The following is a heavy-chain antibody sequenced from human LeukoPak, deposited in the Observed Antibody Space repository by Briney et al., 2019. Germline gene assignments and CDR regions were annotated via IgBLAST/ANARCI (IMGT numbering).Heavy chain of an antibody. Sequence: SETLSLTCTVSGGSISSYYWSWIRQPAGKGLEWIGRIYISGSTNYNPSLKSRVTMSVDTSKNQFSLKLSSVTAADTAVYYCARDRVLGYYGSGSYYNYYYYYMDVWGKGTTVTISS. V-gene: IGHV4-4*07. CDR3: ARDRVLGYYGSGSYYNYYYYYMDV. J-gene: IGHJ6*03. D-gene: IGHD3-10*01. CDR1: GGSISSYY. CDR2: IYISGST.